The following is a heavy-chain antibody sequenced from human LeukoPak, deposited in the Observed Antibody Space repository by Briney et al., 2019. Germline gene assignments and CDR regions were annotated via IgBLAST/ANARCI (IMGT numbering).Heavy chain of an antibody. V-gene: IGHV3-66*01. CDR3: ARGTSGYHNT. CDR1: EFTFNSYN. CDR2: IYSGGST. Sequence: GGSLRLACAASEFTFNSYNMNWVRQAPGKGLEWVSLIYSGGSTYYADSVKGRFTISRDNSKNTLYLQMNSLRAEDTAVYYCARGTSGYHNTGGQGTLVTVSS. D-gene: IGHD5-12*01. J-gene: IGHJ4*02.